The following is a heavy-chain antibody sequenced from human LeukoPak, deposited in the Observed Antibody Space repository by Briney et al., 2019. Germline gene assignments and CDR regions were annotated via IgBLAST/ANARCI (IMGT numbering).Heavy chain of an antibody. CDR3: ARTLFGYDFGRRFAFDI. CDR2: INHSGST. D-gene: IGHD3-3*01. J-gene: IGHJ3*02. CDR1: GGSFSGYY. Sequence: SETLSLTCAVYGGSFSGYYWSWIRQPPGKGLGWIGEINHSGSTNYNPSLKSRVTISVDTSKNQFSLKLSSVTAADTAVYYCARTLFGYDFGRRFAFDIWGQGTMVTVSS. V-gene: IGHV4-34*01.